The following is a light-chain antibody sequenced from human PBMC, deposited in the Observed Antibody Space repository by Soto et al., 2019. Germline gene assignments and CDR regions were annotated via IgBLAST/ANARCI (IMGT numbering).Light chain of an antibody. CDR2: GAS. J-gene: IGKJ2*01. CDR3: QQYGVSMFT. Sequence: EIVLTQSPGTLSLSPGERATLSCRASQTVRDGYLAWYQQKPGQAPRLFIYGASARATGIPDRFSGSGSGTDFTLTISGLEPEDVAVYYCQQYGVSMFTFGQGAKLEIK. CDR1: QTVRDGY. V-gene: IGKV3-20*01.